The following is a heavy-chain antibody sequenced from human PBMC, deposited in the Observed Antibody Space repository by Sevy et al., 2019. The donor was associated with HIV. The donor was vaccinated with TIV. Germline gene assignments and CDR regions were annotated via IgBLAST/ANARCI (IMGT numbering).Heavy chain of an antibody. D-gene: IGHD6-13*01. J-gene: IGHJ6*02. CDR2: ISSSGSTI. Sequence: GGCLRLSCATSGFTFSDYYMSWIRQAPGKGLEWVSYISSSGSTIYYADSVKGRFTISRDNAKNSLYLQMNSLRAEDTAVYHCAREGQQLVLHYYYYYGMDVWGQGTTVTVSS. V-gene: IGHV3-11*01. CDR3: AREGQQLVLHYYYYYGMDV. CDR1: GFTFSDYY.